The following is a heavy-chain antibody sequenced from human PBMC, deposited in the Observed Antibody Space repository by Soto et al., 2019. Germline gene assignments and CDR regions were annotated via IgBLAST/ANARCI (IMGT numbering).Heavy chain of an antibody. CDR3: AVYCSSTSCHTDDAFDI. CDR2: INHSGST. D-gene: IGHD2-2*02. Sequence: PSETLSLTCAVYGGSFSGYYWSWIRQPPGKGLEWIGEINHSGSTNYNPSLKSRVTISVDTSKNQFSLKLSSVTAADTAVYYCAVYCSSTSCHTDDAFDIWGQGTMVTVSS. V-gene: IGHV4-34*01. CDR1: GGSFSGYY. J-gene: IGHJ3*02.